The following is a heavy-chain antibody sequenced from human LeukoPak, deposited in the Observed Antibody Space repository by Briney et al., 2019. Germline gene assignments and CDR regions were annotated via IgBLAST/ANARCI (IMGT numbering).Heavy chain of an antibody. CDR3: ARVLRGGMSGYAFDY. J-gene: IGHJ4*02. V-gene: IGHV3-7*01. Sequence: PGGSLRLSCAASGFTYGSYWMTWVRQAPGKGLEWVANVSPDGSEKYFVDSVKGRFTISRDNTKNSLYLQMSSLRAEDTAVYSCARVLRGGMSGYAFDYWGQGTLVTVSS. CDR2: VSPDGSEK. CDR1: GFTYGSYW. D-gene: IGHD3-3*01.